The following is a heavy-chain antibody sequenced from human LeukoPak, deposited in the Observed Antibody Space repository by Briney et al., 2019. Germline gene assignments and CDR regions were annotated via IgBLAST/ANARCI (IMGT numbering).Heavy chain of an antibody. CDR2: IYHSGST. V-gene: IGHV4-4*02. D-gene: IGHD2-15*01. CDR3: ARDLGYCSGGSCYSDAFDI. J-gene: IGHJ3*02. Sequence: PSETLSLTCAVSGGSISSSNWWSWVRQPPGKGLEWIGEIYHSGSTNYNPSLKSRVTMSVDTSKNQFSLKLSSVTAADTAVYYCARDLGYCSGGSCYSDAFDIWGQGTMVTVSS. CDR1: GGSISSSNW.